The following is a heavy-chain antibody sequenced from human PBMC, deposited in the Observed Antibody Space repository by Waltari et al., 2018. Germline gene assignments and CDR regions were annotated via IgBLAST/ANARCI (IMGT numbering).Heavy chain of an antibody. J-gene: IGHJ5*02. D-gene: IGHD2-21*01. CDR1: GFTFSSYW. CDR3: ARAGGGELRMGFDP. CDR2: INTDGSST. V-gene: IGHV3-74*01. Sequence: EVQLAESGGGLIQPGGSLRLSCAASGFTFSSYWMHWLRQAPGKGLVWVSRINTDGSSTNYADSVKGRFTISRDNAKNTLYLQMNSLRAEDTAVYYCARAGGGELRMGFDPWGQGTLVTVSS.